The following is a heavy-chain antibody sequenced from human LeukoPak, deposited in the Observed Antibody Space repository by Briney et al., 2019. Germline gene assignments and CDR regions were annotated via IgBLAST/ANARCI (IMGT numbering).Heavy chain of an antibody. CDR3: ARGMGSSGYPFDY. D-gene: IGHD3-22*01. CDR1: GYTFTNYA. CDR2: ITVYNGNI. J-gene: IGHJ4*02. Sequence: ASVTVSCKASGYTFTNYAITWVRQAPGQGLEWMGWITVYNGNINFAQKLQGRVTMTTDTSTSTVYMELRSLISDDTAFYYCARGMGSSGYPFDYWGQGILVTVSS. V-gene: IGHV1-18*01.